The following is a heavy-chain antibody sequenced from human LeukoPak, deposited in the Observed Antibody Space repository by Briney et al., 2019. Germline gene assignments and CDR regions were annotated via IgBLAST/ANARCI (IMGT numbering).Heavy chain of an antibody. Sequence: SETLSLTCTVSGDSISRGNYHWAWIRQPPGKGLECIGSIHHSGNAYYNSSLESRVTISVDMSKNQFSLQLRSVTAADTAVYYCTRVRQGSQSDYWGQETLVTVSS. V-gene: IGHV4-39*07. J-gene: IGHJ4*02. CDR3: TRVRQGSQSDY. CDR2: IHHSGNA. CDR1: GDSISRGNYH.